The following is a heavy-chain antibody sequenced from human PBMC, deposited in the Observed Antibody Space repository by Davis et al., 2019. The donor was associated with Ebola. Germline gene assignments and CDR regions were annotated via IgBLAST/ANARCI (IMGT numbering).Heavy chain of an antibody. Sequence: GESPKIPCPAPGFSFSWYWMTWVRQAPGEGPEWVANINEDGSETYYGDSMKGRFIISRDNAKNSLYLQMNSLRAEDTAVSYCARGGAVRYFDWLLSVEAFGLWGQGTLVTVSS. CDR3: ARGGAVRYFDWLLSVEAFGL. CDR2: INEDGSET. V-gene: IGHV3-7*01. CDR1: GFSFSWYW. D-gene: IGHD3-9*01. J-gene: IGHJ4*02.